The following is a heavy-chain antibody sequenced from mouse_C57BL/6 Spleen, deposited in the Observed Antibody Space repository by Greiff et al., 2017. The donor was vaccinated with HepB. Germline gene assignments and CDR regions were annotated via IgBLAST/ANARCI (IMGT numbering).Heavy chain of an antibody. D-gene: IGHD4-1*02. CDR3: TRGGTQLGRFDS. CDR1: GYTFTSYW. J-gene: IGHJ2*01. V-gene: IGHV1-5*01. CDR2: IYPGNSDT. Sequence: VQLQQSGTVLARPGASVKMSCKTSGYTFTSYWMHWVKQRPGQGLEWIGAIYPGNSDTSYNQKFKGKAKLTAVTSARTAYMELSSLTNEDSAVYYCTRGGTQLGRFDSCGQGTTLTVSS.